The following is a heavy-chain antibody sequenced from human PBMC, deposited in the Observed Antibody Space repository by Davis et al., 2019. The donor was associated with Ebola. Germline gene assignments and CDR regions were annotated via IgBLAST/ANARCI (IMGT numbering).Heavy chain of an antibody. D-gene: IGHD3-9*01. V-gene: IGHV4-34*01. CDR2: INHSGST. CDR1: GGSFSGYY. Sequence: MPGGSPRLSCAVYGGSFSGYYWSWIRQPPGKGLEWIGEINHSGSTNYNPSLKSRVTISVDTSKNQFSLKLSSVPAADTAVYYCARGRSILTGYRRFGPWGQGTLVTVSS. CDR3: ARGRSILTGYRRFGP. J-gene: IGHJ5*02.